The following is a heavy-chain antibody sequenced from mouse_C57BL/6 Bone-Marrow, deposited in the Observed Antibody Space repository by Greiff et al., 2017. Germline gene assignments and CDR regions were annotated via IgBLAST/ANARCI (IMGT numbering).Heavy chain of an antibody. CDR1: GYTFTDYY. J-gene: IGHJ4*01. CDR2: INPNNGGT. V-gene: IGHV1-26*01. Sequence: EVQLQQSGPELVKPGASVKISCKASGYTFTDYYMNWVKQSHGKSLEWIGDINPNNGGTSYNQKFKGKATLTVDKSSSTAYMELRSLTSEDSAVYYGARVGNYDYDGAMDYWGQGTSVTVSS. CDR3: ARVGNYDYDGAMDY. D-gene: IGHD2-4*01.